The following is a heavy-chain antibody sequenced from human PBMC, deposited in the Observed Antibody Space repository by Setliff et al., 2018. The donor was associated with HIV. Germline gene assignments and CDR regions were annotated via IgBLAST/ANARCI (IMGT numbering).Heavy chain of an antibody. J-gene: IGHJ4*02. D-gene: IGHD6-13*01. CDR1: GYIFSNHA. Sequence: ASVKVSCKASGYIFSNHALHWVRQAPGQRLEWMGWINNGNGETKYSQDFRGRVTITRDSSASTAYMELSSLISEDMALYYCATGIAAAGGIDYWGQGTLVTVSS. V-gene: IGHV1-3*03. CDR3: ATGIAAAGGIDY. CDR2: INNGNGET.